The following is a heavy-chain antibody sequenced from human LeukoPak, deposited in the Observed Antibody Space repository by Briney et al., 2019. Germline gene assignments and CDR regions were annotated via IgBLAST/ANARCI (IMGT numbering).Heavy chain of an antibody. Sequence: GGSLRLSCAASGFTFSSYGMHWVRQAPGKGLEWVAVISYDGSDKYYADSVKGRFTISRDNAKNSLYLQMNSLRAEDTAVYYCARDQRYCSSSSCPWEPFDYGGEGTLVTVSS. CDR3: ARDQRYCSSSSCPWEPFDY. CDR1: GFTFSSYG. CDR2: ISYDGSDK. V-gene: IGHV3-30*03. J-gene: IGHJ4*02. D-gene: IGHD2-2*01.